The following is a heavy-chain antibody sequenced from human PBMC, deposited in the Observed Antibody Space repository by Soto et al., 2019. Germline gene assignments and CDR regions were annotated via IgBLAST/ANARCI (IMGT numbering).Heavy chain of an antibody. CDR1: GFTVSSNY. Sequence: GGSLRLSCAASGFTVSSNYMSWVRQAPGKGLEWVSVIYSGGSTYYADSVKGRFTISRHNSKNTLYLQMNSLRAEDTAVYYCARERGAAAAVDYYGIDVWGQGTTVTVSS. CDR3: ARERGAAAAVDYYGIDV. D-gene: IGHD6-13*01. V-gene: IGHV3-53*04. J-gene: IGHJ6*02. CDR2: IYSGGST.